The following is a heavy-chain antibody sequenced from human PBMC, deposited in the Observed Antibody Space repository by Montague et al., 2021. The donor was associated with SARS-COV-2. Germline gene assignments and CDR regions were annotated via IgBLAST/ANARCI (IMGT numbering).Heavy chain of an antibody. Sequence: SETLSLTCTVSGGSISNYYWSWIRQPPGRGLEWIGYIYCSGSTDYSPSLKSRVTISLDTSKNQFSLKVTSVTAADTAVYCCARGGGYYNYGLDVWGPGTTVTVSS. V-gene: IGHV4-59*01. CDR1: GGSISNYY. CDR3: ARGGGYYNYGLDV. CDR2: IYCSGST. D-gene: IGHD3-22*01. J-gene: IGHJ6*02.